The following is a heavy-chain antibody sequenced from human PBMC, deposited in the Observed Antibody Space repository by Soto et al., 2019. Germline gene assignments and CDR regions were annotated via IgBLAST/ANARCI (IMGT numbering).Heavy chain of an antibody. Sequence: ASVKVSCKASGYTFTGYYMHWGRQAPGQGLEWMGWINPNSGGTNYAQKFQGRVTMTRDTSISTAYMELSRLRSDDTAVYYCARDPRKWLLAPGWFDPWGQGTLVTVSS. V-gene: IGHV1-2*02. CDR1: GYTFTGYY. CDR3: ARDPRKWLLAPGWFDP. D-gene: IGHD3-22*01. CDR2: INPNSGGT. J-gene: IGHJ5*02.